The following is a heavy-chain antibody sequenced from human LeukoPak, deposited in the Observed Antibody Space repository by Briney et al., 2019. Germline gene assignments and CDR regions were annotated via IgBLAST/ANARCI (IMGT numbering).Heavy chain of an antibody. V-gene: IGHV3-74*01. J-gene: IGHJ4*02. CDR1: GLAFSAYK. CDR3: VVGGSPGY. Sequence: GSLRLSCAASGLAFSAYKMHWVRQAPRKGLVWVSRISTDGYTTDYADFVQGRFTASRDNTKNTWSLEMNSLRAEDTAVYYCVVGGSPGYWGQGTLVTVSS. D-gene: IGHD2-15*01. CDR2: ISTDGYTT.